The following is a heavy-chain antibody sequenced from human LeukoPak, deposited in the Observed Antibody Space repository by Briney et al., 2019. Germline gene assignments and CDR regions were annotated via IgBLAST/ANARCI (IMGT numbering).Heavy chain of an antibody. V-gene: IGHV4-39*01. J-gene: IGHJ4*02. CDR3: ATDDYSNYGY. CDR2: IYYSGST. CDR1: GGSISSSSYY. Sequence: PSETLSLTCTVSGGSISSSSYYWGWIRQPPGKGLEWIGSIYYSGSTYYNPSLKSRVTISVHTSKNQFSLKLSSVTAADTAVYYCATDDYSNYGYWGQGTLVTVSS. D-gene: IGHD4-11*01.